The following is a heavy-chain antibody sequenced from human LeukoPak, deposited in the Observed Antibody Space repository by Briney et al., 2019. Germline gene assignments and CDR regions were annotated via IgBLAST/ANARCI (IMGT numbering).Heavy chain of an antibody. CDR1: GFTFSSYG. D-gene: IGHD2-2*01. Sequence: GGSLGLSCAASGFTFSSYGMHWVRQAPGKGLEWVAVISYDGSNKYYADSVKGRFTISRDNSKNTLYLQMNSLRAEDTAVYYCAKAHCSSTSCYPNYYYYYGMDVWGQGTTVTVSS. J-gene: IGHJ6*02. V-gene: IGHV3-30*18. CDR2: ISYDGSNK. CDR3: AKAHCSSTSCYPNYYYYYGMDV.